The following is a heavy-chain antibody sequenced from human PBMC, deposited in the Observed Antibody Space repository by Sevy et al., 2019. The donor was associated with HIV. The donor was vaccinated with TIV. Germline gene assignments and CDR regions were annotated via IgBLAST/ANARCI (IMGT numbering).Heavy chain of an antibody. Sequence: SETLSLTCTVSGGSISSGGYYWSWIRQHPGKGLEWIGYIYYSGSTYYNPSLKSRVTISVDTSKNQFSLKLSSVTAADTAVYYCARERGNTYYYDSSGYNRYFDLWGRGTLVTVSS. CDR3: ARERGNTYYYDSSGYNRYFDL. CDR1: GGSISSGGYY. V-gene: IGHV4-31*03. CDR2: IYYSGST. D-gene: IGHD3-22*01. J-gene: IGHJ2*01.